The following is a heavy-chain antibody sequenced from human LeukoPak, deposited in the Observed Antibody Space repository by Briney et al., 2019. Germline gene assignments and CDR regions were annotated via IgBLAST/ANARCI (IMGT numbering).Heavy chain of an antibody. J-gene: IGHJ4*02. Sequence: GGSLRLSCAASGFIFSSYAMTWVRQAPGKGLEWVSGISGSGDITYYADSVKGRFTISRDNSKNTLYLQMNSLRVEDTAVYYCARVYCSGGSCWYYFDCWGQGTQVTVSS. CDR3: ARVYCSGGSCWYYFDC. D-gene: IGHD2-15*01. V-gene: IGHV3-23*01. CDR2: ISGSGDIT. CDR1: GFIFSSYA.